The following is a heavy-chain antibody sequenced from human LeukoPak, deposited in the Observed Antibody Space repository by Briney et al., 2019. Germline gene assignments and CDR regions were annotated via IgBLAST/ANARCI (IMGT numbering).Heavy chain of an antibody. CDR3: ASFYDYGGNSVDY. Sequence: EASVKVSCMASDSTFTNYDISWVRQAPGQGLEWMGWISGYNRNTNYAQSLRGRVTLTTDTSTSTAYMELRSLRSEDTAVYYCASFYDYGGNSVDYWGQGTLVTVSS. V-gene: IGHV1-18*01. D-gene: IGHD4-23*01. J-gene: IGHJ4*02. CDR2: ISGYNRNT. CDR1: DSTFTNYD.